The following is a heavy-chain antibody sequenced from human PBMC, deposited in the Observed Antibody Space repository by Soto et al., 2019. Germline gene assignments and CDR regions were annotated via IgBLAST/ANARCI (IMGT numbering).Heavy chain of an antibody. CDR1: GFTFSSYS. Sequence: GGSLRLSCAASGFTFSSYSMNWVRQAPGKGLEWVSSISSSSSYIYYADSVKGRFTISRDNAKNSLYLQMNSLRAEDTAVYYCARGRAPGVLEWLPIKGGVYYYMDVWGKGTTVTVSS. D-gene: IGHD3-3*01. CDR3: ARGRAPGVLEWLPIKGGVYYYMDV. V-gene: IGHV3-21*01. CDR2: ISSSSSYI. J-gene: IGHJ6*03.